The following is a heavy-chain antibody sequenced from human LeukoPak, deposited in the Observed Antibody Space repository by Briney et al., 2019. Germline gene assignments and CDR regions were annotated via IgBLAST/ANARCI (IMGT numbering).Heavy chain of an antibody. CDR2: ISWNSGSI. Sequence: GGSLRLSCAASGFTFDDYAMHWVRQAPGKGLEWVSGISWNSGSIGYADSVKGRFTISRDNAKNSLYLQMNSLRAEDTALYYCAKVRGPGGYFDYWGQGTLVTVSS. CDR3: AKVRGPGGYFDY. CDR1: GFTFDDYA. D-gene: IGHD3-10*01. V-gene: IGHV3-9*01. J-gene: IGHJ4*02.